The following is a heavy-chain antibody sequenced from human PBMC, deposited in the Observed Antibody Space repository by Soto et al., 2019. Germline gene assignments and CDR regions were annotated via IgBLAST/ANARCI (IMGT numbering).Heavy chain of an antibody. J-gene: IGHJ4*02. CDR3: ARDPIRDGYNNVLDY. CDR1: GYTFTTFY. Sequence: ASVKVSCKASGYTFTTFYVHWVRQAPGQGLEWVGLINPIGGSTKYAQDFQGRLTLTRDTSTSTVYMVLSSLTSEDTAVYYCARDPIRDGYNNVLDYLGRGTLVTVSS. CDR2: INPIGGST. V-gene: IGHV1-46*01. D-gene: IGHD5-12*01.